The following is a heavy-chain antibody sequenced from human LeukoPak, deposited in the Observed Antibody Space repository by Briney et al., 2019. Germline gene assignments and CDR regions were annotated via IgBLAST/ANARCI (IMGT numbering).Heavy chain of an antibody. V-gene: IGHV3-48*03. J-gene: IGHJ4*02. CDR2: MTSGGGTI. CDR3: ARSLYFDY. CDR1: GFTFSNYE. Sequence: GGSLRLSCEASGFTFSNYEINWVRQAPGKGMDWLAYMTSGGGTIYYADSVKGRFTISRDNAKNSLYLQMNSLRAEDTAVYYCARSLYFDYWGQGTQVTVSS.